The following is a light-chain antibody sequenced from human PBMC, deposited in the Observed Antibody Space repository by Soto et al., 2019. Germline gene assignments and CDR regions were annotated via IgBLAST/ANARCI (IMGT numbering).Light chain of an antibody. CDR2: DVS. J-gene: IGLJ1*01. CDR3: NSYTRTSTYV. Sequence: QSVLTQPASVSGSPGQSITISCTGTTSDVGRYNYVSWYQQHPGKAPKLIIYDVSNRPSGVSNRFSGSKSGNTASLTISGLQFDYEADYYCNSYTRTSTYVLGTATKLKVL. V-gene: IGLV2-14*01. CDR1: TSDVGRYNY.